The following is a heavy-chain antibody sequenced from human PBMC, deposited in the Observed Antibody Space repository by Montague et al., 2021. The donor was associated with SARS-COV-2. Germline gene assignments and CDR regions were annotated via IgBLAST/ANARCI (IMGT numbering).Heavy chain of an antibody. CDR1: GEFFSGFF. CDR2: INDRGVTNY. V-gene: IGHV4-34*01. J-gene: IGHJ4*02. Sequence: SETLSLPCAVYGEFFSGFFWSWIRQPPGKGLEWIAEINDRGVTNYNYNPSLGSRVTISADTSKNQFSLKLRSVTAADTAVYYCARWDPQTLTVISLRGKSADDYWGQGTLVTVSS. D-gene: IGHD4-11*01. CDR3: ARWDPQTLTVISLRGKSADDY.